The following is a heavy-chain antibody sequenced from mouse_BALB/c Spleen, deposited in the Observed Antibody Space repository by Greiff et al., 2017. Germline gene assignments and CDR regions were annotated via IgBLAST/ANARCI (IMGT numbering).Heavy chain of an antibody. CDR1: GFTFSSFG. CDR2: ISSGSSTI. J-gene: IGHJ3*01. CDR3: ARSYYGMAAWFAY. Sequence: EVQLVESGGGLVQPGGSRKLSCAASGFTFSSFGMHWVRQAPEKGLEWVAYISSGSSTIYYADTVKGLFTISRDNPKNTLFLQMTSLRSEDTAMYYCARSYYGMAAWFAYWGQGTLVTVSA. V-gene: IGHV5-17*02. D-gene: IGHD2-10*01.